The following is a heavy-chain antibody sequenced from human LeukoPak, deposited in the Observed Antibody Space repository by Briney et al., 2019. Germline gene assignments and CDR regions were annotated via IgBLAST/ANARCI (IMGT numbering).Heavy chain of an antibody. D-gene: IGHD6-19*01. CDR1: GFTFSSYA. CDR2: ISGSGGST. CDR3: AKWASGWYLSGYFDY. J-gene: IGHJ4*02. Sequence: GGSLRLSCAASGFTFSSYAMSWVRQALGKGLEWVSAISGSGGSTYYADSVKGRFTISRDNSKNTLYLQMNSLRAEDTAVYYCAKWASGWYLSGYFDYWGQGTLVTVSS. V-gene: IGHV3-23*01.